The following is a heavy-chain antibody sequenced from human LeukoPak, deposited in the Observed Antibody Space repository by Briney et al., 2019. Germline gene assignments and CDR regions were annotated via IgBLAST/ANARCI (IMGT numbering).Heavy chain of an antibody. V-gene: IGHV1-69*04. CDR1: GGTFSSYA. D-gene: IGHD6-19*01. CDR2: IIPILGIA. J-gene: IGHJ6*02. CDR3: ARRDSSGWKSYYYYGMDV. Sequence: GASVKVSCKASGGTFSSYAISWVRQAPGQGLEWMGRIIPILGIANYAQKFQGRVTMTRNTSISTAYMELSSLRSEDTAVYYCARRDSSGWKSYYYYGMDVWGQGTTVTVSS.